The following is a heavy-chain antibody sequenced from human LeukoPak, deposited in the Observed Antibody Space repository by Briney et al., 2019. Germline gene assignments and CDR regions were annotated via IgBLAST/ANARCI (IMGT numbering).Heavy chain of an antibody. J-gene: IGHJ4*02. CDR1: GFTFSSYA. Sequence: GGSLRLSCAASGFTFSSYAMHWVRQAPGKGLEWVAVISYDGSNKYYADSVKGRFTISRDNSKNTLYLQMNSLRAEDTAVYYCARGYYGSGSYSDYWGQGTLVTVSS. CDR2: ISYDGSNK. CDR3: ARGYYGSGSYSDY. D-gene: IGHD3-10*01. V-gene: IGHV3-30-3*01.